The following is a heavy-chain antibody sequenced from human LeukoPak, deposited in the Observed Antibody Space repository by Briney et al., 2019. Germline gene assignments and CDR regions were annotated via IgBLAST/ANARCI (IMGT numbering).Heavy chain of an antibody. CDR2: IYYSGST. Sequence: SETLSLTCTVSGGSISRSSYYWGWIRQPPGKGLEWIGNIYYSGSTYYNPSLKSRVTISVDTSKNQFSLKLSSVTAADTAVYYCARRMEDYYDSSGYYYSYYFDYWGQGTLVTVSS. J-gene: IGHJ4*02. CDR3: ARRMEDYYDSSGYYYSYYFDY. V-gene: IGHV4-39*01. CDR1: GGSISRSSYY. D-gene: IGHD3-22*01.